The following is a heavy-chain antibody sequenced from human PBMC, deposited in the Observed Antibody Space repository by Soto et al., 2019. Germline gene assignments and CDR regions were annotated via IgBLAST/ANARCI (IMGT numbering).Heavy chain of an antibody. Sequence: PSETLSLTCTVSGGSISSGGYYWSWIRQPPGKGLEWIGYIYYSGSTYYNPSLKSRVTISVDTSKNQFSLKLSSVTAADTAVYYCARFWSGYPYNWFDPWGQGTLVTVSS. CDR1: GGSISSGGYY. CDR2: IYYSGST. V-gene: IGHV4-30-4*01. CDR3: ARFWSGYPYNWFDP. J-gene: IGHJ5*02. D-gene: IGHD3-3*01.